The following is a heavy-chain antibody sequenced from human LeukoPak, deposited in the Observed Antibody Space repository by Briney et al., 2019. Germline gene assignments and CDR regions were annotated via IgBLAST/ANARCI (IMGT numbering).Heavy chain of an antibody. CDR3: ARKAAVTGTKGYYFDY. CDR1: GFTFSSYS. V-gene: IGHV3-21*01. D-gene: IGHD1-7*01. CDR2: ISSSSSYI. J-gene: IGHJ4*02. Sequence: QAGGSLRLSCAASGFTFSSYSMNWVRQAPGKGLEWVSSISSSSSYIYYADSVKGRFTISRDNAKNSLYLQMNSLRAEDTAVYYCARKAAVTGTKGYYFDYWGQGTLVTVSS.